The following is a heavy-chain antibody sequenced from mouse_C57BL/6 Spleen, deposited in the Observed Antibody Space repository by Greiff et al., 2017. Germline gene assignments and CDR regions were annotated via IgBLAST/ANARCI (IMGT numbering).Heavy chain of an antibody. Sequence: VKLQQPGAELVKPGASVKVSCKASGYTFTSYWMHWVKQRPGQGLEWIGRIHPSDSDTNYNQKFKGKATLTVDKSSSTAYMQLSSLTSEDSAVYYCAIGDYYGSFYAMDYWGQGTSVTVSS. V-gene: IGHV1-74*01. D-gene: IGHD1-1*01. CDR2: IHPSDSDT. CDR3: AIGDYYGSFYAMDY. CDR1: GYTFTSYW. J-gene: IGHJ4*01.